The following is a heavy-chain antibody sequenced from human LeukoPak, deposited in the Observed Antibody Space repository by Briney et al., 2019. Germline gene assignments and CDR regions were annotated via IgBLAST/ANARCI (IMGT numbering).Heavy chain of an antibody. Sequence: PGRSLRLSCAASGFTFSSYGMHWVRQAPGKGLEWVAVISFDGSNKDYADSVKGRFTISRGNSKNTLYLQMNSLRTEDTAVYYCAKERGAEAGTVYFDYWGQGTLVTVSS. CDR1: GFTFSSYG. V-gene: IGHV3-30*18. CDR3: AKERGAEAGTVYFDY. CDR2: ISFDGSNK. D-gene: IGHD6-13*01. J-gene: IGHJ4*02.